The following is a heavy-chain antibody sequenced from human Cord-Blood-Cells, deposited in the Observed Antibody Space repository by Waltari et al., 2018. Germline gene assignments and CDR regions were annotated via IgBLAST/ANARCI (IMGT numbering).Heavy chain of an antibody. V-gene: IGHV1-69*01. Sequence: QVQLVQSGAEVKKPGSSVKVSCKASGGTFSSYDISWVRPAPGQGLEWMGGVIPIFGTANYAQKFQGRVTITADESTSTAYMELSSLRSEDTAVYYCAPYCSSTSCYDNNWFDPWGQGTLVTVSS. CDR1: GGTFSSYD. D-gene: IGHD2-2*01. CDR3: APYCSSTSCYDNNWFDP. CDR2: VIPIFGTA. J-gene: IGHJ5*02.